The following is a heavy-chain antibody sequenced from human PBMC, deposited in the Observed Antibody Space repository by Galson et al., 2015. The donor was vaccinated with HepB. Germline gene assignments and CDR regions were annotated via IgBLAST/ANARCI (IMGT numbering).Heavy chain of an antibody. V-gene: IGHV6-1*01. CDR2: TYYRSKWYN. CDR1: GDSVSSNSGA. Sequence: CAISGDSVSSNSGAWHWIRQSPSRGLEWLGRTYYRSKWYNDYALSVKSRITISPDTSKNQFSLQLNSVTPEDTAVYYCAREPYGRGYVDYWGQGTLLTVSS. J-gene: IGHJ4*02. D-gene: IGHD2-8*01. CDR3: AREPYGRGYVDY.